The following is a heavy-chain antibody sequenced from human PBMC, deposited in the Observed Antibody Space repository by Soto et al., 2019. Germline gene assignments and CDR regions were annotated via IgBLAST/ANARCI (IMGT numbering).Heavy chain of an antibody. D-gene: IGHD3-22*01. Sequence: QVQLVQSGAEVKKPGSSVKVSCKASGGTFSSYAISWVRQAPGQGLEWMGGIIPIFGTANYAQKFQGRVTITADESTSTAYMELNSLRSEDTAVYYCARDRYYYDSSGYYWAFDIWGQGTMVTVSS. V-gene: IGHV1-69*01. CDR2: IIPIFGTA. CDR1: GGTFSSYA. J-gene: IGHJ3*02. CDR3: ARDRYYYDSSGYYWAFDI.